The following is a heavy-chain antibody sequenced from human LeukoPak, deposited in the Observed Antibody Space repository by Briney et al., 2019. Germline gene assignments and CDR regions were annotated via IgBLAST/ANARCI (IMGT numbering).Heavy chain of an antibody. J-gene: IGHJ4*02. V-gene: IGHV4-61*02. CDR3: ARGFTFGHGAMFDY. Sequence: SETLSLTCTVSGGSISSDDYYWTWMRQPAGKGPEWIGRVRTSGTTDFNPSLKSRVSISLGTSKNHFSLKLTSVTAADTAVYYCARGFTFGHGAMFDYWGQGTLVTVSP. CDR2: VRTSGTT. D-gene: IGHD4-17*01. CDR1: GGSISSDDYY.